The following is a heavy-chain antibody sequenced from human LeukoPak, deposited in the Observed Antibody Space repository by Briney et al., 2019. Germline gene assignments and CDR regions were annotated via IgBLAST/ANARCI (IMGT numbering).Heavy chain of an antibody. D-gene: IGHD1-26*01. CDR3: ARVSGSYYAIDY. Sequence: SETLSLTCSVSGYSISSGYYWGWIRQPPGKGLEWIGSIYHSGSTYYNPSLKSRVTISVDTSKNQFSLKPSSVTAADTAVYYSARVSGSYYAIDYWGQGTLVTVSS. CDR2: IYHSGST. J-gene: IGHJ4*02. CDR1: GYSISSGYY. V-gene: IGHV4-38-2*02.